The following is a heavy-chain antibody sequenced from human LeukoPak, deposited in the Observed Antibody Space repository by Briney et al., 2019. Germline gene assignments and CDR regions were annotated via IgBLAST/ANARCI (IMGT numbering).Heavy chain of an antibody. CDR2: ISAYNGIT. V-gene: IGHV1-18*01. J-gene: IGHJ4*02. CDR1: GYTFIAYG. Sequence: GASVKVSCKASGYTFIAYGITWVRQAPGQGLEWMGWISAYNGITDYTPNLQGRITMTTDTSTTTACMELRSLRSDDTAVYYCARAFVGIRGTPAQFEYWGQGTLVTVSS. CDR3: ARAFVGIRGTPAQFEY. D-gene: IGHD1-1*01.